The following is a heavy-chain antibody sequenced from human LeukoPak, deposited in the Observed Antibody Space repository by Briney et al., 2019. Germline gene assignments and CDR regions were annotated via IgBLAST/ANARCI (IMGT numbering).Heavy chain of an antibody. CDR3: ARDLDYYGSGSYI. V-gene: IGHV3-9*01. Sequence: PGRSLRLSCAASGFTIDDYAMHWVRQAPGKGLEWVSGINWNSGGIGFADSVKGRFTISRDNAKNSLYLQMNSLRAEDTAVYYCARDLDYYGSGSYIWGQGTLVTVSS. CDR2: INWNSGGI. J-gene: IGHJ4*02. D-gene: IGHD3-10*01. CDR1: GFTIDDYA.